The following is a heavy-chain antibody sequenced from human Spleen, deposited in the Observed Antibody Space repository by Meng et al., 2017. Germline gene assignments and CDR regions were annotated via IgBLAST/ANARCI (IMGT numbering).Heavy chain of an antibody. J-gene: IGHJ4*02. D-gene: IGHD6-19*01. V-gene: IGHV3-53*01. CDR1: RFTVSANY. CDR2: IYSGGNT. CDR3: ARGSGAVDS. Sequence: GESLKISCAASRFTVSANYMTWVRQAPGKGLEWVSVIYSGGNTYYADSVKGRFTISRDNGKNSLYLQMNSLRAEDTALYYCARGSGAVDSWGQGTLVTVSS.